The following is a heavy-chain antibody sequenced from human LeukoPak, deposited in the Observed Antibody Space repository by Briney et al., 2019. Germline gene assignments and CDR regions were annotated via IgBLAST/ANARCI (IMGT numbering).Heavy chain of an antibody. V-gene: IGHV3-23*01. D-gene: IGHD3-10*01. CDR1: GFTFSSYT. Sequence: GGSLRLSCAASGFTFSSYTMSWVRQAPGKGLEWVSGISARGGSTYHADSVKGRFTISRDNSKNTLNLQMNSLRAEDTAVYYCAKGELLESFDPWGQGTLVIVSS. J-gene: IGHJ5*02. CDR3: AKGELLESFDP. CDR2: ISARGGST.